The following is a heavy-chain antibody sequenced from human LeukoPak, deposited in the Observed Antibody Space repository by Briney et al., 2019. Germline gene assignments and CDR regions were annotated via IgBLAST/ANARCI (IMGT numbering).Heavy chain of an antibody. CDR2: INSDGSST. J-gene: IGHJ4*02. D-gene: IGHD2-21*02. Sequence: GGSLRLSWAASGFTFSSYWMHWVRQAPGKGLVWVSRINSDGSSTSYADSVKGRFTISRDNSKNTLYLQMNSLRAEDTAVYYCAKAGCGGDCYSPDYFDYWGQGTLVTVSS. CDR3: AKAGCGGDCYSPDYFDY. CDR1: GFTFSSYW. V-gene: IGHV3-74*01.